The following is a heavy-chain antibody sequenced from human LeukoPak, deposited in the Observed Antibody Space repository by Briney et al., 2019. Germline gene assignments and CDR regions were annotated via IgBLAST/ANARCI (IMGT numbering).Heavy chain of an antibody. D-gene: IGHD6-13*01. V-gene: IGHV3-23*01. J-gene: IGHJ5*02. Sequence: GGSLRLSCAASGFTFSSYAMSWVRQAPGKGLEWVSAISGSGGSTYYADSVKGRFTISRDNSKNTLYLQMNSLRAEDTAVYYCAKDGYSGCCYYWFDPWGQGTLVTVSS. CDR1: GFTFSSYA. CDR2: ISGSGGST. CDR3: AKDGYSGCCYYWFDP.